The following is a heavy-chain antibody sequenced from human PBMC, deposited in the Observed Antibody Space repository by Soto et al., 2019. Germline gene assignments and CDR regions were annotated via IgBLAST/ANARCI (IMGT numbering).Heavy chain of an antibody. Sequence: GGSLRLSCAASGFALSDYYMSWIRQAPGEGLEWITYISKSGSTTYYVDSVKGRFTISRDNARNSLDLQMNSLRSDDTAVYYCAREVSGRYSTFDYWGQGIQVTVSS. CDR3: AREVSGRYSTFDY. D-gene: IGHD1-26*01. CDR2: ISKSGSTT. V-gene: IGHV3-11*01. J-gene: IGHJ4*02. CDR1: GFALSDYY.